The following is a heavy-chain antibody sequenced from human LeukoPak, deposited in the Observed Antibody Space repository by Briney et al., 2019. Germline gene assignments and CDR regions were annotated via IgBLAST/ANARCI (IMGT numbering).Heavy chain of an antibody. Sequence: TSETLSLTCTVSGGSISSSPYYWGWIRQPPGKGLEWIGNIYYGGSTYYNPSLKTRVTISVDTSKNQFSLKLSSVTAADTAVYYCARRGPSGRSLDYWGQGTLVTVSS. V-gene: IGHV4-39*01. CDR1: GGSISSSPYY. CDR2: IYYGGST. CDR3: ARRGPSGRSLDY. D-gene: IGHD3-10*01. J-gene: IGHJ4*02.